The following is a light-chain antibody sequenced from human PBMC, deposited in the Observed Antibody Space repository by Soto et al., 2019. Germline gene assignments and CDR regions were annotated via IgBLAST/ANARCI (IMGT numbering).Light chain of an antibody. Sequence: EIVMTQSPATLSVSPGARATLSCRASQTISTNLAWYQHKPGQPPSLLIYGAATRATGVPARFSGSGSGTQFPLTITSLQSEDFAVYYCQQYNSWTWTFGQGTKVEIK. J-gene: IGKJ1*01. CDR3: QQYNSWTWT. V-gene: IGKV3-15*01. CDR2: GAA. CDR1: QTISTN.